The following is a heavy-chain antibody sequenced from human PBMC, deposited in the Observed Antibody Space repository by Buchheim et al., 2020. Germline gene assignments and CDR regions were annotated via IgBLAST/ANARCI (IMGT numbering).Heavy chain of an antibody. CDR1: GFPFGGYE. CDR2: ISASGGRT. Sequence: EVFLVESGGHLVQPGGSLRLSCAASGFPFGGYEMNWVRQAPGKGLECIAYISASGGRTSYVDSVRGRFTISRDNAKNSLYLQMSSLRVEDTAVYYCATDPHYPSGSYWGRGTL. V-gene: IGHV3-48*03. CDR3: ATDPHYPSGSY. D-gene: IGHD3-10*01. J-gene: IGHJ1*01.